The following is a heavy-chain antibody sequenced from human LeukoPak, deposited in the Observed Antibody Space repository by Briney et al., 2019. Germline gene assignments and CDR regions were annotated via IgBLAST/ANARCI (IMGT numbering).Heavy chain of an antibody. V-gene: IGHV3-33*06. CDR2: IWYDGSSK. D-gene: IGHD1-26*01. CDR3: AKPTEGSGSFLINY. Sequence: GGSLRLSCAASGFTFSSYGMHWVRQAPGKGLEWVAVIWYDGSSKYYTDSVKGRFTISRDNSKNTLYLQMNSLRAEDTAVYYCAKPTEGSGSFLINYWGQGTLVTVSS. CDR1: GFTFSSYG. J-gene: IGHJ4*02.